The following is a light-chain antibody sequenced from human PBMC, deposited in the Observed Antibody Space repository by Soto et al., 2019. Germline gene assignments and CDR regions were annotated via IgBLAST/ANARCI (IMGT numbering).Light chain of an antibody. Sequence: QSALAQPASVSGSPGQSITISCTGTSSDIGAYNYVSWYQQYPGRAPKLMIYEVNHRPSGVSNRFSGSKSGNTASLTISGLQAEDEADYYCSSFTTSSTYVVGAGTKVTVL. CDR2: EVN. V-gene: IGLV2-14*01. CDR1: SSDIGAYNY. CDR3: SSFTTSSTYV. J-gene: IGLJ1*01.